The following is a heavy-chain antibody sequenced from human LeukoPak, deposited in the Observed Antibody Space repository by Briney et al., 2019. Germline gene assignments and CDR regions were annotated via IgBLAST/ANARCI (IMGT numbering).Heavy chain of an antibody. Sequence: SETLSLTCTVSGGSISGYYWSWIRQPPGKGLEWIGCIYSSGRTNYNPSLKSRVTISVDTSKNQFSLNLSSVTATDTAVYYCARYTSSGLMYWGQGTQVTVSS. J-gene: IGHJ4*02. D-gene: IGHD6-25*01. CDR3: ARYTSSGLMY. CDR2: IYSSGRT. CDR1: GGSISGYY. V-gene: IGHV4-59*13.